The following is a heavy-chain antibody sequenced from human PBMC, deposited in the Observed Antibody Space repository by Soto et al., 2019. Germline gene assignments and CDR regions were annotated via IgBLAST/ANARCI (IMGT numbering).Heavy chain of an antibody. CDR3: ARESSGYCSGGSCYGGAFDI. CDR2: IYYSGST. Sequence: SETLSLTCTVSGGSISSGGYYWSWIRQHPGKGLEWIGYIYYSGSTYYNPSLKSRVTISVDTSKNQFSLKLSSVTAADTAVYYCARESSGYCSGGSCYGGAFDIWGQGTMVTVSS. J-gene: IGHJ3*02. CDR1: GGSISSGGYY. D-gene: IGHD2-15*01. V-gene: IGHV4-31*03.